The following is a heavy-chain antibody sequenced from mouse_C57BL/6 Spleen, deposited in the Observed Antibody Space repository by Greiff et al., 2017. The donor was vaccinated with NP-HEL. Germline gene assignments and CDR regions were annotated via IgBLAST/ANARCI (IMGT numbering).Heavy chain of an antibody. CDR1: GFSLTSYG. CDR3: ASGRDGSPLAY. Sequence: VMLVESGPGLVAPSQSLSITCTVSGFSLTSYGVDWVRQSPGKGLEWLGVIWGVGSTNYNSALKSRLSISKDNSKSQVFLKMNSLQTDDTAMYYCASGRDGSPLAYWGQGTLVTVSA. D-gene: IGHD2-3*01. V-gene: IGHV2-6*01. CDR2: IWGVGST. J-gene: IGHJ3*01.